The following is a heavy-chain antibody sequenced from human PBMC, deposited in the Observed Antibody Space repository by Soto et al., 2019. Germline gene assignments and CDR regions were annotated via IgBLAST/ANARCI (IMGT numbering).Heavy chain of an antibody. J-gene: IGHJ6*02. Sequence: PVGSLRLSCAASGFTFSSYVMSWVRQAPGKGLEWVSSIGRNDNTYYADSVKGRFTISRDNSKNTVYLQMISLRAEDTASYYCARASYCTSTTCLEDVWGQGTTVTVSS. D-gene: IGHD2-8*01. CDR2: IGRNDNT. CDR1: GFTFSSYV. V-gene: IGHV3-23*01. CDR3: ARASYCTSTTCLEDV.